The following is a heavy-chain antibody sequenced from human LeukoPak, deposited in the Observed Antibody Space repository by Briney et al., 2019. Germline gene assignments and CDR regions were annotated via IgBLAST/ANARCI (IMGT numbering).Heavy chain of an antibody. J-gene: IGHJ5*02. V-gene: IGHV3-11*04. D-gene: IGHD2-21*02. CDR3: AREVVTAYNWFDP. CDR2: ISSSGSTI. Sequence: GGSLRLSCAASGFTFSDYYMSWIRQAPGKGLEWVSYISSSGSTIYYADSVKGRFTISRDNAKNSLYLQMNSLRAEDTAVYYCAREVVTAYNWFDPWGQGTLVTVSS. CDR1: GFTFSDYY.